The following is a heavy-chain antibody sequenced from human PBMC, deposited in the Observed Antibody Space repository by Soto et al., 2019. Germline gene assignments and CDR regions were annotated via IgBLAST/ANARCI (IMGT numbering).Heavy chain of an antibody. CDR1: GDSISPHY. Sequence: SETLSLTCTVSGDSISPHYWSWIRQPPGKGLEWIGYIYYSGSTNYNPSLKSRVTISIDTSKNQFSLKLSSVTAADTAIYYCARRRNFDYWGQGTLVTVSS. V-gene: IGHV4-59*11. CDR3: ARRRNFDY. CDR2: IYYSGST. J-gene: IGHJ4*02.